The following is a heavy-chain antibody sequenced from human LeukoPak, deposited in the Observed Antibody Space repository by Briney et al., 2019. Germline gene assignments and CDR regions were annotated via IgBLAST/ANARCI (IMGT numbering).Heavy chain of an antibody. CDR1: GFIFSSNP. CDR3: VRDLT. J-gene: IGHJ5*02. CDR2: IYSGGST. Sequence: SGGSLRLSCAASGFIFSSNPMTWVRQAPGKGLEWVSVIYSGGSTYYADSVKGRFIISRDNSKNTLSLQMNSLRAEDTAVYYCVRDLTWGQGTLVTVSS. V-gene: IGHV3-53*01.